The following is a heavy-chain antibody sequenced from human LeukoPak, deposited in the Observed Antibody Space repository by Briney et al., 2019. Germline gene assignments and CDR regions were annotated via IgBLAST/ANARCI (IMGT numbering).Heavy chain of an antibody. Sequence: SETLSLTCAVSADSFRSHYWTWIRQSPGKGLEWIGYISYIGSTNYNPSLKSRVTISIDTSKNQFSLKLRSVTAADTAVYYCARDLVTVTKGFDIWGQGTMVSVSS. CDR2: ISYIGST. CDR1: ADSFRSHY. V-gene: IGHV4-59*11. CDR3: ARDLVTVTKGFDI. J-gene: IGHJ3*02. D-gene: IGHD4-17*01.